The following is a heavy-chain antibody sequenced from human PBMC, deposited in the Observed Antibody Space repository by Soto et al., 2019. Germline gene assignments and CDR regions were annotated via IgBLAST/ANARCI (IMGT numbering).Heavy chain of an antibody. CDR1: GYTFTSYG. CDR2: ISAYNGNT. J-gene: IGHJ5*02. CDR3: AGGLVATIQRLGFDP. V-gene: IGHV1-18*01. D-gene: IGHD5-12*01. Sequence: QVQLVQSGAEVKKPGASVKVSCKASGYTFTSYGISWVRQAPGQGLEWMGWISAYNGNTNYAQKLQGRVTRTTDTTKSTAYMELRSLRSDDTAVYYCAGGLVATIQRLGFDPWGQGTLVTVSS.